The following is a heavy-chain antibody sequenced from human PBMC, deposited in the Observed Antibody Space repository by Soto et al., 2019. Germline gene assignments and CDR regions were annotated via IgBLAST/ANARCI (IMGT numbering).Heavy chain of an antibody. CDR1: GFTFSSYA. Sequence: GGSLRLSCAASGFTFSSYAMSWVRQAPGKGLEWVSAISGSGGSTYYADSVKGRFTISRDNSKNTLYLQMNSLRAEDTAVYYCAKDAEGQQLVLGSWFDPWGQGTLVTVSS. CDR2: ISGSGGST. CDR3: AKDAEGQQLVLGSWFDP. J-gene: IGHJ5*02. V-gene: IGHV3-23*01. D-gene: IGHD6-13*01.